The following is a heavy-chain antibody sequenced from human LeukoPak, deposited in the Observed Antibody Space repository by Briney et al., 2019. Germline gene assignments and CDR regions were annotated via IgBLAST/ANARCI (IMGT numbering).Heavy chain of an antibody. J-gene: IGHJ4*02. CDR1: GGSICGYY. V-gene: IGHV4-59*01. CDR2: IFYSGST. Sequence: SETLSVTCTEPGGSICGYYWCWVRQRPGKGLGWVGYIFYSGSTNYNPSLKSRVTISVDTSKNQFSLKLSSVTAADTAVYYCARTSGSRSRYFDYWGQGTLVTVSS. CDR3: ARTSGSRSRYFDY. D-gene: IGHD1-26*01.